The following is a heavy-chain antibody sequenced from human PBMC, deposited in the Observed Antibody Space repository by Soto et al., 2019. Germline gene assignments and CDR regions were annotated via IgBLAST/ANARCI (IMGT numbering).Heavy chain of an antibody. CDR1: GYAFTSYG. V-gene: IGHV1-18*01. CDR3: AWSSGWYEEVY. D-gene: IGHD6-19*01. J-gene: IGHJ4*02. Sequence: APCKASGYAFTSYGISWVRQAPGQGLGWMGCISAYNGNTNYAQKLQGRVTMTTDTSTSTAYMELRSLRSDDTAVYYCAWSSGWYEEVYWGQGTLVTVSS. CDR2: ISAYNGNT.